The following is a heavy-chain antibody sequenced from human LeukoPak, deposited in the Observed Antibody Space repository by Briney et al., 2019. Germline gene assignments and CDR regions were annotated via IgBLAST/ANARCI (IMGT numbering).Heavy chain of an antibody. J-gene: IGHJ1*01. CDR1: GFFFGSYG. Sequence: GRSLRLSCAASGFFFGSYGMHWVRQAPGKGLEWVAFIRYGGSHQFYADSVRGRFTISRDNPKNTLYLQMNSLRGEDTAVYFCARDSGTWFYLQEWGQGTLVTVSS. V-gene: IGHV3-33*01. D-gene: IGHD2/OR15-2a*01. CDR3: ARDSGTWFYLQE. CDR2: IRYGGSHQ.